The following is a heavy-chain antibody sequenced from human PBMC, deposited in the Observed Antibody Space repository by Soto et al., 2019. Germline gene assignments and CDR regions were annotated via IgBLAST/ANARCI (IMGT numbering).Heavy chain of an antibody. V-gene: IGHV3-33*01. CDR1: GFTFSSYG. Sequence: QVQLVESGGGVVQPGRSLRLSCAASGFTFSSYGMHWVRQAPGKGLEWVAVIWYDGSNKYYADSVKGRFTISRDNSKNTLYLQMNSLRAEDTAVYYCAREGIPVAGWVDCWGQGTLVTVSS. CDR2: IWYDGSNK. J-gene: IGHJ4*02. D-gene: IGHD6-19*01. CDR3: AREGIPVAGWVDC.